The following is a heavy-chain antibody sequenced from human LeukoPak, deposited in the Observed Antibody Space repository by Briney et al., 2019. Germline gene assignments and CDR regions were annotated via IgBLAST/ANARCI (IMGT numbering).Heavy chain of an antibody. CDR3: ARGYYDSSGYLPPFDY. Sequence: GASVKVSCKASGYTFTSYAMHWVRQAPGQRLEWMGWINAGNGNTKYSQKFQGRVTITRDTSASTAYMELSSLRSEDTAVYYCARGYYDSSGYLPPFDYWGQGTLVTVSP. CDR2: INAGNGNT. J-gene: IGHJ4*02. CDR1: GYTFTSYA. V-gene: IGHV1-3*01. D-gene: IGHD3-22*01.